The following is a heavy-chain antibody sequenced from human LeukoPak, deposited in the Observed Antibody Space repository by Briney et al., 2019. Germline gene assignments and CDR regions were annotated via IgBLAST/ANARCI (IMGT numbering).Heavy chain of an antibody. CDR1: GYTFTSYY. V-gene: IGHV1-46*01. J-gene: IGHJ5*02. Sequence: ASVKVSCKASGYTFTSYYMHWVRQAPGRGLEWMGLINPTGGSTGYAQKFQGRVTMTRDVSTSTDYMELSSLRSEDTAIYYCARDNSVGDNAWWFDPWGQGTLVTVSS. CDR2: INPTGGST. CDR3: ARDNSVGDNAWWFDP. D-gene: IGHD1-26*01.